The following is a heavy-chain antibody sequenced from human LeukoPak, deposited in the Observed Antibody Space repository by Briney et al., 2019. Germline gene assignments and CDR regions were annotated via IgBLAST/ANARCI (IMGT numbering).Heavy chain of an antibody. CDR2: ISRNSDST. CDR3: VKDIGSGSYQYGGYFDY. J-gene: IGHJ4*02. V-gene: IGHV3-9*03. CDR1: GFPFDDKA. Sequence: GGSLRLSCAASGFPFDDKAMHWVRQAPGKGLEWVAGISRNSDSTGYADSVKGRFTISRDNAKNSLYLQMNSLRAEDMALYYCVKDIGSGSYQYGGYFDYWGQGTLVTVSS. D-gene: IGHD1-26*01.